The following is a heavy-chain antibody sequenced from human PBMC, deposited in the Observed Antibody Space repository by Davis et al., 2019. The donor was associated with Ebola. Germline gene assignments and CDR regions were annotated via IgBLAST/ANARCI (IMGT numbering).Heavy chain of an antibody. CDR1: GFSFGTYW. CDR3: AREGPTSGILPY. J-gene: IGHJ4*02. Sequence: PGGSLRLSCAASGFSFGTYWMSWLRQAPGKGPECVANINQDGSGKYYVGSVKGRFTISRDNGDNSVYLQMNSLRVEDTAVYYCAREGPTSGILPYWGQGTLVTVSS. V-gene: IGHV3-7*03. CDR2: INQDGSGK. D-gene: IGHD6-13*01.